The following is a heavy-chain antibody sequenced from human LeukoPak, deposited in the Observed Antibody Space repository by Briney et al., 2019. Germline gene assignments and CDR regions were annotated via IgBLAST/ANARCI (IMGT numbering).Heavy chain of an antibody. D-gene: IGHD2-2*01. V-gene: IGHV3-53*01. J-gene: IGHJ4*02. Sequence: GGSLRLSCTASGFTVSRNYMSWVRQAPGKGLEWVSVIYSGGDTYYADSVKGRFTISGDISENALYLQMDNLRAEDTAFYYCARSPPASPFDYWGQGTLVTVSS. CDR2: IYSGGDT. CDR1: GFTVSRNY. CDR3: ARSPPASPFDY.